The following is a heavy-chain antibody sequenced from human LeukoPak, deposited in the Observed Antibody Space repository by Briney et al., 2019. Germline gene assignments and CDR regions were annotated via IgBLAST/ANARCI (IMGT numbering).Heavy chain of an antibody. CDR3: ARARGRLLLIDY. D-gene: IGHD2-15*01. CDR1: GGCFNNYY. CDR2: IYSSGST. V-gene: IGHV4-4*07. Sequence: SETLSLTCTVSGGCFNNYYWNWIRQPAGKGLEWIGRIYSSGSTDYNPPLKSRVTMSVDTSKNQFSLNLTSVAAADSAVYYCARARGRLLLIDYWGQGTLVTVSS. J-gene: IGHJ4*02.